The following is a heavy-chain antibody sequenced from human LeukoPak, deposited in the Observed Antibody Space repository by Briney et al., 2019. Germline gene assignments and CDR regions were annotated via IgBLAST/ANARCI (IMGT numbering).Heavy chain of an antibody. Sequence: PGGSLRLSCAASGFTFSSYAMHWVRQAPGKGLEYVSAISSNGGSTYYANSVKGRFTISRDNSKNTLYLQMGSLRAEDMAVYYCARAGGFDYWGQGTLVTVSS. V-gene: IGHV3-64*01. CDR1: GFTFSSYA. J-gene: IGHJ4*02. CDR2: ISSNGGST. D-gene: IGHD3-16*01. CDR3: ARAGGFDY.